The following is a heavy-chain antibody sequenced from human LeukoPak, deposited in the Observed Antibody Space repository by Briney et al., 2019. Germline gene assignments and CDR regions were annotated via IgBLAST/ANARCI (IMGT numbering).Heavy chain of an antibody. D-gene: IGHD4-11*01. V-gene: IGHV3-23*01. CDR2: ISSGGGST. CDR3: VKNRTGNYVAWFDP. CDR1: GFTFSSSA. Sequence: GGSLRLSCAASGFTFSSSAMSWVRQAPGKGLEWVSSISSGGGSTNYEDSVMGRFTITRENSKNKLYLQMNSLRAADAAAYYCVKNRTGNYVAWFDPWGQGTLVTVSS. J-gene: IGHJ5*02.